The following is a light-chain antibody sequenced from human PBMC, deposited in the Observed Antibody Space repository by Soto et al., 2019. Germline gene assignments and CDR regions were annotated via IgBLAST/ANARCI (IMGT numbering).Light chain of an antibody. J-gene: IGKJ1*01. CDR3: QQYNNWPPDRM. CDR2: GAS. Sequence: EIVMTQSPATLSVSPGERATLSCRASQSVGSNLAWYQQKPGQAPTLLIYGASTRATGIPARSSGSGSGTEFTLTISSLQSEDFAIYFCQQYNNWPPDRMFGQGTKVEIK. CDR1: QSVGSN. V-gene: IGKV3-15*01.